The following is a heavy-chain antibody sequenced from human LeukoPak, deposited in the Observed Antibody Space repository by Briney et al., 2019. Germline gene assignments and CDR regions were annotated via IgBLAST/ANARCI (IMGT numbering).Heavy chain of an antibody. CDR1: GGSINSGGYY. D-gene: IGHD3-22*01. CDR2: IYYSGST. Sequence: SETLSLTCTVSGGSINSGGYYWAWIRQPPGKGLECIGSIYYSGSTYYNPSLKSRVTISVDTSKNQFSLKLSSVTAADTAVYYCARALSGYDSSGYNYWGQGTLVTVSS. CDR3: ARALSGYDSSGYNY. J-gene: IGHJ4*02. V-gene: IGHV4-39*07.